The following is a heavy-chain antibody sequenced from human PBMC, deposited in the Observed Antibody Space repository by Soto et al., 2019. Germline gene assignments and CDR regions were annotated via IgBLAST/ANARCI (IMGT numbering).Heavy chain of an antibody. J-gene: IGHJ4*02. CDR1: GFTFSSYG. V-gene: IGHV3-30*18. D-gene: IGHD3-22*01. CDR2: ISYDGSNK. Sequence: PGGFLRLSCAASGFTFSSYGMQWVRQAPGKGLEWVAVISYDGSNKYYADSVKGRFTISRDNSKNTLYLQMNSLRAEDTAVYYCAKFLTYYDSSGYSLRDYFDYWGQGTRVTVSS. CDR3: AKFLTYYDSSGYSLRDYFDY.